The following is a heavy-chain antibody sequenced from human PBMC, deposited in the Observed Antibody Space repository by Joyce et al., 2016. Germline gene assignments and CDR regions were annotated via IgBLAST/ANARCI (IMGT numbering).Heavy chain of an antibody. J-gene: IGHJ6*02. CDR1: ELTFSSYA. D-gene: IGHD2/OR15-2a*01. Sequence: EVQVLESGGGLVQPGGSLRLSCAASELTFSSYAMTWVRQAPGKGREGVSASSGSGGSTHYADSVKGRFTISRDNSKNTLYLQMNSLRAEDTAIYYCAKLLYAQYYYGMDVWGQGTTVTVSS. CDR3: AKLLYAQYYYGMDV. V-gene: IGHV3-23*01. CDR2: SSGSGGST.